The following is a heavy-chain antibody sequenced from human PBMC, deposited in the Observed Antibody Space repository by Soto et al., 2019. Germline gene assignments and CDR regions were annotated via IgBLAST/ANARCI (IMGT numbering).Heavy chain of an antibody. Sequence: QVQLVQSGAEVKKPGSSVKVACKASGDTFSTYTITWVRQAPGQGLEWMGGLIPRSGTSNYAQKFQGRVTMTADESTSTAYMELSSLRSDDTAVYYCAREGLVLAASTVNSDHYYSAMDVWGQWATVSFYS. J-gene: IGHJ6*02. CDR2: LIPRSGTS. V-gene: IGHV1-69*12. CDR3: AREGLVLAASTVNSDHYYSAMDV. CDR1: GDTFSTYT. D-gene: IGHD3-3*02.